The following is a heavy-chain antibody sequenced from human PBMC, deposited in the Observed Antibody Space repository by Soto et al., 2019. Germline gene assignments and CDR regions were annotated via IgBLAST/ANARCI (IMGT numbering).Heavy chain of an antibody. Sequence: ASVKVSCKASGYTFTNFAMHWVRQAPGQRLEWMGWISPGNGDTRYSRNFQGRVTMTSDTPANTGYMELSSLKSEDTAVYYCARGEFLGPLNGNDYWGQGNLVTVSS. D-gene: IGHD3-16*01. CDR2: ISPGNGDT. CDR1: GYTFTNFA. V-gene: IGHV1-3*01. CDR3: ARGEFLGPLNGNDY. J-gene: IGHJ4*02.